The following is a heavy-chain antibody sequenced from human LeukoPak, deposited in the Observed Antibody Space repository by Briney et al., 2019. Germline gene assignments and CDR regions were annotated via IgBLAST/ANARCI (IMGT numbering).Heavy chain of an antibody. Sequence: GASVKVSCKASGGTFSSYAISWVRQAPGQGLEWMGRIIPILGIANYAQKFQGRVTITADKSTSTAYMELSSLRSEDTAVYYCASPTRYCSSTSCYLDYWGQGTLVTVSS. CDR3: ASPTRYCSSTSCYLDY. V-gene: IGHV1-69*04. J-gene: IGHJ4*02. CDR1: GGTFSSYA. CDR2: IIPILGIA. D-gene: IGHD2-2*01.